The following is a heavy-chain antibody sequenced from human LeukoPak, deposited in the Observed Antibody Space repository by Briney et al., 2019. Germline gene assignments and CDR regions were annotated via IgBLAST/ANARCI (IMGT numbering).Heavy chain of an antibody. CDR1: GYTFTSYY. CDR3: ARAPPCGGDCYTLDY. J-gene: IGHJ4*02. CDR2: INPSGGST. D-gene: IGHD2-21*02. V-gene: IGHV1-46*01. Sequence: GASVKVSCKASGYTFTSYYMHWVRPAPGQGLEWMGIINPSGGSTSYAQKFQGRVTMTRGTSTSTVHMELSSLRSEDTAVYYCARAPPCGGDCYTLDYWGQGTLVTVSS.